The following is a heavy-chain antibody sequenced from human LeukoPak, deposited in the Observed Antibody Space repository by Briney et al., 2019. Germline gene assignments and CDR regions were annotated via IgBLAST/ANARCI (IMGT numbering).Heavy chain of an antibody. Sequence: PGXSLRLSCAASGFTFSSYGMSWVRQAPGKGLEWVANIKKDGSEKYYVDSVKGRFTISRDNAKNTVYLQMNSLRAEDTAVYYCAKLWGATGGSAFDIWGQGTMVTVSS. CDR3: AKLWGATGGSAFDI. D-gene: IGHD1-26*01. V-gene: IGHV3-7*01. J-gene: IGHJ3*02. CDR2: IKKDGSEK. CDR1: GFTFSSYG.